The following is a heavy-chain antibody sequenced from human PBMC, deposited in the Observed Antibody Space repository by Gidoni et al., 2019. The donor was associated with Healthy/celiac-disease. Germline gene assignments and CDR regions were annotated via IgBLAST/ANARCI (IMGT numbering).Heavy chain of an antibody. Sequence: QVQLVESGGGVVQPGRSLRLSCAASGFTFSSYAMHWVRQAPGKGLEWVAVISYDGSNKYYADSVKGRFTISRDNSKNTLYLQMNSLRAEDTAVYYCARGSYYYDSSGYSIAVQHWGQGTLVTVSS. V-gene: IGHV3-30-3*01. CDR2: ISYDGSNK. J-gene: IGHJ1*01. CDR1: GFTFSSYA. D-gene: IGHD3-22*01. CDR3: ARGSYYYDSSGYSIAVQH.